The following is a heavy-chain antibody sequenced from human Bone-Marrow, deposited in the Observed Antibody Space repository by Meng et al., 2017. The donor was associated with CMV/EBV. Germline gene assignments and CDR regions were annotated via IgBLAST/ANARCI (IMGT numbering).Heavy chain of an antibody. Sequence: GESLKISCAASGFTFSSYGMHWVRQAPGKGLECVAVIWYDGSNKYYADSVKGRFTISRDNSKNTLYLQMNSLRAEDTAVYYCAKDGRVSPLNFDWLLLVPNYYYGMDVWGQGTTVTVSS. CDR2: IWYDGSNK. D-gene: IGHD3-9*01. V-gene: IGHV3-33*06. CDR1: GFTFSSYG. J-gene: IGHJ6*02. CDR3: AKDGRVSPLNFDWLLLVPNYYYGMDV.